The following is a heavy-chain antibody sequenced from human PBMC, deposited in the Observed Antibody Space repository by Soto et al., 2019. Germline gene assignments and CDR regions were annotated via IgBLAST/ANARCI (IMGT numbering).Heavy chain of an antibody. V-gene: IGHV2-70*04. CDR1: GFSLSTTGMR. CDR2: IDWDDDK. J-gene: IGHJ4*02. Sequence: SGPTLVNPTQTLTLTCTFSGFSLSTTGMRVSWIRQPPGKALEWLARIDWDDDKFYTTSLKTRLTISKDTSKNQVVLAMTNMDPVDTATYFCARIPGWLQGFDSWGQGTLVTVSS. D-gene: IGHD6-19*01. CDR3: ARIPGWLQGFDS.